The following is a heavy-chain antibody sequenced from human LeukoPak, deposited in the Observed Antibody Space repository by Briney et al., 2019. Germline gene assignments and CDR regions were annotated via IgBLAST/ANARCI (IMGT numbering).Heavy chain of an antibody. CDR3: AKDRPLNWGYYFDS. J-gene: IGHJ4*02. CDR2: ISYDGSNK. CDR1: GFTFSSYG. V-gene: IGHV3-30*18. D-gene: IGHD7-27*01. Sequence: PGRSLRLSCAASGFTFSSYGMHWVRQAPGKGLEWVAVISYDGSNKYYADSVKGRFTISRDTSKSTLFLQINSLRADDTAVYYCAKDRPLNWGYYFDSWGQGTLVTVSS.